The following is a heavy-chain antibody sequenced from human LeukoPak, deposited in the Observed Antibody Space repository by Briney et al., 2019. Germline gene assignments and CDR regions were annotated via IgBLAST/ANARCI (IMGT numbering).Heavy chain of an antibody. CDR1: GFTVSSNY. V-gene: IGHV3-66*02. CDR3: ARDRYYGSGSSPRNS. CDR2: IYSGGST. J-gene: IGHJ4*02. Sequence: GGSLRLSCAASGFTVSSNYMSWVRQAPGKGLEWVSAIYSGGSTYYADSVKGRFTISRDNSKNTLYLQMNSLRAEDTAVYYCARDRYYGSGSSPRNSWGQGTLVTVSS. D-gene: IGHD3-10*01.